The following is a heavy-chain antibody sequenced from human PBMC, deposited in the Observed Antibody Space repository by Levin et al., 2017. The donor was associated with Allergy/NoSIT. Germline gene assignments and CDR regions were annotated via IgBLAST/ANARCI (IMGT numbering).Heavy chain of an antibody. CDR3: ARHYYGSGSYSLSFDY. D-gene: IGHD3-10*01. J-gene: IGHJ4*02. CDR1: GYSFTTYW. CDR2: IDPSDSYS. V-gene: IGHV5-10-1*01. Sequence: GESLKISCKVSGYSFTTYWISWVRQMPGKGLEWMGRIDPSDSYSNNSPSFQGHVTISADKSISTAYLQWSSLKASDTAMYYCARHYYGSGSYSLSFDYWGQGTLVTVSS.